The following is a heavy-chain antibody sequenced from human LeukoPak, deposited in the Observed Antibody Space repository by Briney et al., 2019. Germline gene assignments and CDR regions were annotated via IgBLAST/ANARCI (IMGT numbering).Heavy chain of an antibody. J-gene: IGHJ4*02. Sequence: SETLSLTCAVYGGSFSGYYWSWIRQPPGKGLEWTGEINHSGSTNYNPSLKSRVTISVDTSKNQFSLKLSSVTAADTAVYYCARVRGATGYWGQGTLVTVSS. CDR3: ARVRGATGY. V-gene: IGHV4-34*01. CDR2: INHSGST. CDR1: GGSFSGYY. D-gene: IGHD1-26*01.